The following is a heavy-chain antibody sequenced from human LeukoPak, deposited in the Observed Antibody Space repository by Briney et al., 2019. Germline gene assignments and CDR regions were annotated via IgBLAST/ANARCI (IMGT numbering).Heavy chain of an antibody. CDR3: ATNYLGATLAFDI. Sequence: ASVKVSCKVSGYTLNELSMHWVRQAPGKGLEWMGGFDPEDGETIYAQKFQGRVTMTEDTSTDTAYMELSSLRSEDTAVYYCATNYLGATLAFDIWGQGTMVTVSS. CDR1: GYTLNELS. D-gene: IGHD1-26*01. V-gene: IGHV1-24*01. CDR2: FDPEDGET. J-gene: IGHJ3*02.